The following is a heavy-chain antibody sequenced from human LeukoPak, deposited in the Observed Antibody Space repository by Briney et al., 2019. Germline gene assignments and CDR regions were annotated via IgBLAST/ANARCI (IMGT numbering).Heavy chain of an antibody. V-gene: IGHV4-39*01. CDR2: IYYSGST. CDR3: ASPTYPRDIVVVPAAIIRYFDL. D-gene: IGHD2-2*01. CDR1: GGSISSSSYY. J-gene: IGHJ2*01. Sequence: SETLSLTCTVSGGSISSSSYYWGWIRQPPGKGLEWIGSIYYSGSTYYNPSLKIRVTISVDTSKNQFSLKLSSVTAADTAVYYCASPTYPRDIVVVPAAIIRYFDLWGRGTLVTVSS.